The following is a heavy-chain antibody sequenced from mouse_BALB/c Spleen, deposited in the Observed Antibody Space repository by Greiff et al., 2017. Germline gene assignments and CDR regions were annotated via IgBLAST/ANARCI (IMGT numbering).Heavy chain of an antibody. Sequence: EVQLVESGGGLVKPGGSLKLSCAASGFTFSSYAMSWVRQTPEKRLEWVATISSGGSYTYYPDSVKGRFTISRDNAKNTLYLQMSSLRSEDTAMYYCARYYGNYCDYWGQGTTLTVSS. CDR1: GFTFSSYA. D-gene: IGHD2-1*01. CDR3: ARYYGNYCDY. V-gene: IGHV5-9-3*01. J-gene: IGHJ2*01. CDR2: ISSGGSYT.